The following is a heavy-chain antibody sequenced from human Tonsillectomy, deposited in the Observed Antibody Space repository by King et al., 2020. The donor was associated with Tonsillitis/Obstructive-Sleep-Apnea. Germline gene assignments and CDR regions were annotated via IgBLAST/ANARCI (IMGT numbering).Heavy chain of an antibody. Sequence: QLQESGPGLVKPSETLSLTCTVSGGSISSSSYYWGWIRQPPGKGLEWIGSIYYSGSTYYNPSLKSRDTISVDTSKNQFSLKLSSVTAADTAVYYCARGTDYYDFWSGYYPHYFDYWGQGTLVTVSS. CDR3: ARGTDYYDFWSGYYPHYFDY. CDR2: IYYSGST. D-gene: IGHD3-3*01. J-gene: IGHJ4*02. V-gene: IGHV4-39*01. CDR1: GGSISSSSYY.